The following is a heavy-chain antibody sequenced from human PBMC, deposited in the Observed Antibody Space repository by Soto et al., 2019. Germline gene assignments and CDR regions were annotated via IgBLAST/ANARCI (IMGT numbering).Heavy chain of an antibody. CDR3: ARETPCSSGSCQAFDY. CDR2: IIPIFSTA. J-gene: IGHJ4*02. Sequence: QVQLVQSGAEVKKPGASVKVSCKASGGTFSSYAISWERQAPGQGLEWMGGIIPIFSTANYAQKFQGRVTITADESTSTAYMELSSLRSEDTAVYYCARETPCSSGSCQAFDYWGQGTLVSVSS. CDR1: GGTFSSYA. V-gene: IGHV1-69*01. D-gene: IGHD2-15*01.